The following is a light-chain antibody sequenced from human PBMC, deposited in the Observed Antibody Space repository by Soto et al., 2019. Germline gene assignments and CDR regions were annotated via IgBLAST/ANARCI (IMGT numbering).Light chain of an antibody. CDR3: QSYDSSNFVV. Sequence: NFMRTQPHSWPESPGKTVTISCTRSSGSIASNYVQWYQQRPGSAPTTVIYEDNQRPSGVPDRFSGSIDSSSNSASLTISGLKTEDEADYYCQSYDSSNFVVFGGGTKLTVL. CDR2: EDN. CDR1: SGSIASNY. V-gene: IGLV6-57*04. J-gene: IGLJ2*01.